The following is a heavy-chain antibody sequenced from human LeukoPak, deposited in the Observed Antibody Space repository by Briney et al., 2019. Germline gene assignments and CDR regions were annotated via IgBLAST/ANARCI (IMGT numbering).Heavy chain of an antibody. CDR3: ARDLKIAVVTPTNRVLDY. D-gene: IGHD2-21*02. V-gene: IGHV4-39*07. CDR1: GGSISSSSYY. Sequence: PSETLSLTCNVSGGSISSSSYYWGWIRQPPGKGLEWIGSIYYSGSTYYNPSLKSRVTISVDTSKNQFSLKLSSVTAADTAVYYCARDLKIAVVTPTNRVLDYWGQGTLVTVSS. CDR2: IYYSGST. J-gene: IGHJ4*02.